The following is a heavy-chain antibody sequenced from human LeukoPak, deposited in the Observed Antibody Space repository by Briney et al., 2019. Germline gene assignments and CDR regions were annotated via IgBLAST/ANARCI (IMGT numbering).Heavy chain of an antibody. J-gene: IGHJ4*02. Sequence: GSLRLSCAASGFTFSGYYMSWIRQAPGKGLEWVSYIISSGSTIYYSDSVKGRFTISRYKAKNSLYLQMNSLRAEDTAVYYCARDRHYGSGSYKYWGQGTLVTVSS. V-gene: IGHV3-11*04. CDR2: IISSGSTI. D-gene: IGHD3-10*01. CDR1: GFTFSGYY. CDR3: ARDRHYGSGSYKY.